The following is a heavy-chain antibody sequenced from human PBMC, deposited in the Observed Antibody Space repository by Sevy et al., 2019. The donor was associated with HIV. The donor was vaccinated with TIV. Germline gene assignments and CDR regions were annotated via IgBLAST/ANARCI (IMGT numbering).Heavy chain of an antibody. Sequence: GGSLRLSCAASGFTFSSYGMHWVRQAPGKVLEWVAVISYDGSNKYCADSVKGRFTNSRDNSKNTLYLQMNSLRAEDTAVYYCAKGGGMVISRYYGMDVWGQGTTVTVSS. J-gene: IGHJ6*02. CDR2: ISYDGSNK. D-gene: IGHD3-22*01. CDR3: AKGGGMVISRYYGMDV. V-gene: IGHV3-30*18. CDR1: GFTFSSYG.